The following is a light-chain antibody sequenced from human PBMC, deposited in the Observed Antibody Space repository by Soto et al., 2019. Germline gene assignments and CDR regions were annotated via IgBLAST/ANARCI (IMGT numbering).Light chain of an antibody. CDR2: DVS. Sequence: QSALTQPASVSGSPGQSTTISCTGTSSDVGGYNYVSWYQQHPGKAPKFMIYDVSSRPSGVSDRFSGSKSGNTASLTISGLQAEDEADYYCSSYTSTSTPYVFGTGTKLTVL. V-gene: IGLV2-14*01. CDR3: SSYTSTSTPYV. J-gene: IGLJ1*01. CDR1: SSDVGGYNY.